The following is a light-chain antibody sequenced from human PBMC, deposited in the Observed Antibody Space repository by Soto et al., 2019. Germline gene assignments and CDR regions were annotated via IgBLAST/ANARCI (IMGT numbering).Light chain of an antibody. CDR1: RSISNN. Sequence: IVMPQSPATLSASPGERATLACRASRSISNNVAGYQQKPGQAPRLLLYGASTRATGTPARVSARGSGTEFPLTISSRQSEDVAVDFCQQYNEWPPLTFGGGTKVEI. CDR3: QQYNEWPPLT. CDR2: GAS. V-gene: IGKV3-15*01. J-gene: IGKJ4*01.